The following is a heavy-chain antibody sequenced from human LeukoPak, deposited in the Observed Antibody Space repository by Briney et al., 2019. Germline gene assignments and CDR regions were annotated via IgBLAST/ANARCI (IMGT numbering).Heavy chain of an antibody. D-gene: IGHD2-15*01. Sequence: GGSLRLSCTASEFTFNSYGMHWVRQAPGKGLEWVAFIRFDGSDEHYADSVKGRFTISRDNSKNTLYLQMNSLRAEDTAVYYCAKDRRGSCNAGSCYCCDCWGRGALVTVSS. V-gene: IGHV3-30*02. CDR1: EFTFNSYG. CDR3: AKDRRGSCNAGSCYCCDC. CDR2: IRFDGSDE. J-gene: IGHJ4*02.